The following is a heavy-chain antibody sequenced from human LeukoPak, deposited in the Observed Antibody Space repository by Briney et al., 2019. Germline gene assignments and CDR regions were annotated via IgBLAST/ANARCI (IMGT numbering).Heavy chain of an antibody. D-gene: IGHD2-15*01. V-gene: IGHV3-23*01. J-gene: IGHJ4*02. CDR2: ISGSGGST. Sequence: PGGSLRLSCAASGFTFSSYAMSWVRQAPGKGLEWVSAISGSGGSTYYADSVKGRFTISRDNSENTLYLQMNSLRAEDTAVYYCAKDHIVVVVAATTFDYWGQGTLVTVSS. CDR3: AKDHIVVVVAATTFDY. CDR1: GFTFSSYA.